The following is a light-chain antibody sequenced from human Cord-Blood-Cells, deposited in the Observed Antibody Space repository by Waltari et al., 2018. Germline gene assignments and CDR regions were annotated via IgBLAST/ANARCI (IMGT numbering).Light chain of an antibody. V-gene: IGKV1-39*01. CDR1: QSISSY. J-gene: IGKJ1*01. CDR2: AAS. Sequence: DIQMTKSPSSLSASVGDRVTITCRSSQSISSYLNWYQQKPGKAPKLLIYAASSLQSGVQSRFSGSGSGTDFTLTINSLQPEDFATYYCQQSYSTPRTFGQGTKVEIK. CDR3: QQSYSTPRT.